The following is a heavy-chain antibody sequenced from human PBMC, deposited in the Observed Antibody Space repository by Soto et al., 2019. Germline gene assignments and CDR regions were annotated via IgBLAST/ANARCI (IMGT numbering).Heavy chain of an antibody. V-gene: IGHV3-23*01. Sequence: GGSLRLSCVASGFSFGSYSMTWVRQAPGKGLEWISVIGDSGVERYYADSVKGRFTISRDNSKNTLYLQMSSLRADDTAIYYCARDPRCSTGACTATYVWGQGTTVTVSS. CDR2: IGDSGVER. CDR3: ARDPRCSTGACTATYV. J-gene: IGHJ6*02. CDR1: GFSFGSYS. D-gene: IGHD2-8*02.